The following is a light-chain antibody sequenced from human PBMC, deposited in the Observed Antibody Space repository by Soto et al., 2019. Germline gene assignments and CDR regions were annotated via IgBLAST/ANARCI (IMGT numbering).Light chain of an antibody. Sequence: DIQMTQSPSAMSASVGDRVTITCRASQGIDNYVAWFQQKPGQGPKRLIYGASNLQSGVPPRLSGSGSETEFTLTISNLQPEDIATYYCLQHTDYSFTFGQGTNVDIX. V-gene: IGKV1-17*03. CDR2: GAS. CDR3: LQHTDYSFT. J-gene: IGKJ2*01. CDR1: QGIDNY.